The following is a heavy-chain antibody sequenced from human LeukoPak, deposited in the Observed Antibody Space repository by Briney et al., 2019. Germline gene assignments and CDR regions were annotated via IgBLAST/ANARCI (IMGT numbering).Heavy chain of an antibody. CDR1: GFTFSPYG. CDR2: IRYDGSNK. Sequence: PGGSLRLSCAASGFTFSPYGMHWVRQAPGKGLEGVTFIRYDGSNKYYADSVKGRFTISRDNSKSTLYLQMNSLRAEDTAVYYCAKCLRSLDYYYYMDVWGKGTTVTVSS. D-gene: IGHD3-16*01. J-gene: IGHJ6*03. V-gene: IGHV3-30*02. CDR3: AKCLRSLDYYYYMDV.